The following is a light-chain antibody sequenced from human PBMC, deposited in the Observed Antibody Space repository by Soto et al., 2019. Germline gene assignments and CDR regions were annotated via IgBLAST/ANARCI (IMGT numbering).Light chain of an antibody. Sequence: DIQMTQSPSTLSASVGDRVTITCRASQSIGDSLAWYQQKPGKAPYLLISDVSSLERGVPSRFSGSGSGTDFTFTISSLQPEDIATYYCQQYDNLPITFGQGTRLEIK. CDR2: DVS. CDR3: QQYDNLPIT. CDR1: QSIGDS. V-gene: IGKV1-33*01. J-gene: IGKJ5*01.